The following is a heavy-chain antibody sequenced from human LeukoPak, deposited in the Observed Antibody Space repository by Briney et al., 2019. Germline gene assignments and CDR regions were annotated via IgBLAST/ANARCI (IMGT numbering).Heavy chain of an antibody. CDR1: GYTFSRYW. CDR2: IKQEGREK. Sequence: GGSLRLSCAASGYTFSRYWMSWVRQATGKGREWVANIKQEGREKEYVDSEKGRFTIYRDNAKNSLYLQMNSLRAEDTAVYYCAREGNDFWSGYYNYYYYYMDVWGKATTVTVSS. D-gene: IGHD3-3*01. J-gene: IGHJ6*03. V-gene: IGHV3-7*01. CDR3: AREGNDFWSGYYNYYYYYMDV.